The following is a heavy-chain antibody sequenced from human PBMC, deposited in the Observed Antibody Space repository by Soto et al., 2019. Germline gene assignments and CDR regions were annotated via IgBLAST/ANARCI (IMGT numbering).Heavy chain of an antibody. V-gene: IGHV1-3*01. D-gene: IGHD2-15*01. Sequence: ASVKVSCKASGYTFTSYAMHWVRQAPGQRLEWMGWINAGNGNTKYSQKFQGRVTITRDTSASTAYMELSSLRSEDTAVYYCARAVVVAAYYYYYGMDVWGQGTTVTVSS. J-gene: IGHJ6*02. CDR2: INAGNGNT. CDR1: GYTFTSYA. CDR3: ARAVVVAAYYYYYGMDV.